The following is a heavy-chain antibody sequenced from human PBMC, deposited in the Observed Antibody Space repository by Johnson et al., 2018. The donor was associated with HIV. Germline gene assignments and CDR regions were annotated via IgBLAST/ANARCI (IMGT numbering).Heavy chain of an antibody. Sequence: VQLVESGGGLLHPGRSLRLSCAASGFTFDDYALHWVRQAPGKGLEWVANINQDGSEKYYLDSVKGRFTISRDNAKNSLYLQMNSLRAEETGVYYCAPQLGIGDAFDIWGQGTMVTVSS. CDR1: GFTFDDYA. J-gene: IGHJ3*02. V-gene: IGHV3-7*02. D-gene: IGHD7-27*01. CDR3: APQLGIGDAFDI. CDR2: INQDGSEK.